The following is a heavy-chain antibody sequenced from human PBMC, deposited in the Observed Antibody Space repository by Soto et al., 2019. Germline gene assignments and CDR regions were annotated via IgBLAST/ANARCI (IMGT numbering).Heavy chain of an antibody. Sequence: SETLSLTCTVSGGSISRYYWSWIRQPPGKGLEWIGYIYYSGRTYYNPSLKSRVTISVDTPKNQFSLKLSSVTAADTAVYYCARSVFPWGQGTLVTVSS. CDR3: ARSVFP. J-gene: IGHJ5*02. CDR2: IYYSGRT. V-gene: IGHV4-59*06. CDR1: GGSISRYY.